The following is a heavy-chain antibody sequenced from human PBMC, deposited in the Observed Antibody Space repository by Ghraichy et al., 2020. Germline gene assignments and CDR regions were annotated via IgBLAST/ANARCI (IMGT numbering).Heavy chain of an antibody. CDR2: IYYSGNT. J-gene: IGHJ4*02. Sequence: SQTLSLTCTVSGGSISSSAHYWGWIRQPPGKGLEWIASIYYSGNTYYSPSLRSRVIVSIDTSKNQFSLKLRSVTAADTAVYYCARRVRDVAAVSYYFDCWGQGTLVTVSS. V-gene: IGHV4-39*01. CDR1: GGSISSSAHY. D-gene: IGHD2-15*01. CDR3: ARRVRDVAAVSYYFDC.